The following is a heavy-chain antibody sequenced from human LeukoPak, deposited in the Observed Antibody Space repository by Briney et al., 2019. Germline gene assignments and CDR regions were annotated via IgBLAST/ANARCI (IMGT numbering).Heavy chain of an antibody. V-gene: IGHV4-34*01. J-gene: IGHJ6*02. CDR3: ARGRRVTMVRGVIGGMDV. CDR2: INHSGST. D-gene: IGHD3-10*01. Sequence: PSETPSLTCAVYGGSFSGYYWSWIRQSPGKGLELIGEINHSGSTNYNPSLKSRVTISLDTSKNQFSLNLSSVTAADTAVYYCARGRRVTMVRGVIGGMDVWGQGTTVTVSS. CDR1: GGSFSGYY.